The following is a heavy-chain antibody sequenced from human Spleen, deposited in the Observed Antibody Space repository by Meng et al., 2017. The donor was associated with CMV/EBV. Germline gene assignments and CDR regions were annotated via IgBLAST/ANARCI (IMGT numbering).Heavy chain of an antibody. V-gene: IGHV3-7*01. Sequence: GGSLRLSCAASGFNFYSYWLGWVRQAPGKGLEWVANIMQDGSEKYYVDSVKGRFTISRDNAKNSLYLQMNSLRTEDTAVYYCVRDVGSWATYDSSGNYVSPIWGQGTLVTVSS. D-gene: IGHD3-22*01. CDR2: IMQDGSEK. CDR1: GFNFYSYW. J-gene: IGHJ4*02. CDR3: VRDVGSWATYDSSGNYVSPI.